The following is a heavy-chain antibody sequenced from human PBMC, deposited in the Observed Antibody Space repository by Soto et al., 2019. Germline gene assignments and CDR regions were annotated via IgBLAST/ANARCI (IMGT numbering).Heavy chain of an antibody. CDR1: GFTFTNAL. CDR2: IKSKTDGGTT. Sequence: GGSMRLSCAASGFTFTNALINCVRQAPGKGLEWVGRIKSKTDGGTTDYAEPVKGRFAISRDDSNNMVYLQMNSLKIEDTAVYYCTTDSYSTIIIVRFDYWGHGTLVTVSS. J-gene: IGHJ4*01. D-gene: IGHD3-22*01. V-gene: IGHV3-15*07. CDR3: TTDSYSTIIIVRFDY.